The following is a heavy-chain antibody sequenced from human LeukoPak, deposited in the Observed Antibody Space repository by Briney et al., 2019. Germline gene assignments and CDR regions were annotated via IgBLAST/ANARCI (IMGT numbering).Heavy chain of an antibody. CDR3: ARATWFANLLFDY. CDR2: IRGTGDTT. Sequence: PGGTLRLSCAASGFTFISYGMSWVRQAPGKGLEWVSTIRGTGDTTYYADSVKGRFTISRGNAKNSLYLQMNSLRAEDTAVYYCARATWFANLLFDYWGQGTLVTVSS. J-gene: IGHJ4*02. V-gene: IGHV3-23*01. CDR1: GFTFISYG. D-gene: IGHD3-10*01.